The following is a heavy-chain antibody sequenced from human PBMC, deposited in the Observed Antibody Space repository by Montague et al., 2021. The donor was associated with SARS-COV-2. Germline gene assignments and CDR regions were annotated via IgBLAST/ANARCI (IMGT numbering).Heavy chain of an antibody. V-gene: IGHV4-39*01. J-gene: IGHJ4*02. CDR3: VRVTTGPSPDS. CDR2: IFHSGTT. D-gene: IGHD1-14*01. Sequence: SETLSLTCSVSGGSIVTSDYYWTWIRQPPGKGLEWIGSIFHSGTTYYAPSLRGRVTISVDTSKNQFSLKLNSVTAADTAFYYCVRVTTGPSPDSWGQGTLVTVSS. CDR1: GGSIVTSDYY.